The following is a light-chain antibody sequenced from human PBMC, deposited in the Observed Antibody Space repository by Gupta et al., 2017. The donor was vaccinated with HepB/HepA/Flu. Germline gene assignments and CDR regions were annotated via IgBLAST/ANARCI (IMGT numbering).Light chain of an antibody. J-gene: IGLJ2*01. CDR2: DVF. Sequence: QPALTQPASVSGSPGQSITISCTGTSSDVGGYNYVPWHQQHPGKAPKLLIYDVFNRPSGVSNRFSGSKSGNTASLTIPGLQAEDEADHYCSSYASSSTVVFGGGTKLTVL. CDR1: SSDVGGYNY. CDR3: SSYASSSTVV. V-gene: IGLV2-14*03.